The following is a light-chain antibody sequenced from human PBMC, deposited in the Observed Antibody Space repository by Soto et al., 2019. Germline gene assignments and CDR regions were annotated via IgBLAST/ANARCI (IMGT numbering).Light chain of an antibody. J-gene: IGKJ1*01. CDR1: QSLLHSDGNTY. CDR3: MQSTQLRT. Sequence: SSPVTLGQPASISCRSSQSLLHSDGNTYLSWLQQRPGQPPRLLIYQISKRFSGVPDRFSGSGAGTDFTLKISRVESEDVGIYYCMQSTQLRTCGQGTKVDIK. CDR2: QIS. V-gene: IGKV2-24*01.